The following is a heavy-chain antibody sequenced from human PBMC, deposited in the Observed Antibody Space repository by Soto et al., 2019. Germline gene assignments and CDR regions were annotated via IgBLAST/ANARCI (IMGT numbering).Heavy chain of an antibody. J-gene: IGHJ5*02. Sequence: QVQLQQWGAGLLKPSETLSLTCAVYGGSFSGSYWSWIRQPPGKGLEWIGEINPSGSTNYSPSLNSGATISVDTSKNQFSLKLSSVMAADTALYYCARGRDGGGASWGQGTLVTVSS. V-gene: IGHV4-34*02. CDR3: ARGRDGGGAS. CDR2: INPSGST. CDR1: GGSFSGSY. D-gene: IGHD2-21*01.